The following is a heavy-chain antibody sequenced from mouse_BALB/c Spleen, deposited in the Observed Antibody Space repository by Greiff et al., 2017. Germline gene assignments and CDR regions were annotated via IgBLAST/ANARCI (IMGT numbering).Heavy chain of an antibody. J-gene: IGHJ3*01. V-gene: IGHV5-17*02. Sequence: EVQVVESGGGLVQPGGSRKLSCAASGFTFSSFGMHWVRQAPAKGLEWVAYISSGSSTIYYADTVKGRFTISRDNPKNTLFLQMTSLRSEDTAMYYCARDDGYYPFAYWGEGTLVTVSA. D-gene: IGHD2-3*01. CDR3: ARDDGYYPFAY. CDR1: GFTFSSFG. CDR2: ISSGSSTI.